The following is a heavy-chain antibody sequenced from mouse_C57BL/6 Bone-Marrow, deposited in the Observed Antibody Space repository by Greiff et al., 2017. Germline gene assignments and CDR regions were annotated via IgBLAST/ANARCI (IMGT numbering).Heavy chain of an antibody. V-gene: IGHV5-17*01. J-gene: IGHJ1*03. Sequence: VQGVESGGGLVKPGGSLKLSCAASGFTFSDYGMHWVRQAPEKGLEWVAYISSGSSTIYYADTVKGRFTISRDNAKNTLFLQMTSLRSEDTAMYYCAKLGSYWYFDVWGTGTTVTVSS. CDR3: AKLGSYWYFDV. D-gene: IGHD4-1*01. CDR1: GFTFSDYG. CDR2: ISSGSSTI.